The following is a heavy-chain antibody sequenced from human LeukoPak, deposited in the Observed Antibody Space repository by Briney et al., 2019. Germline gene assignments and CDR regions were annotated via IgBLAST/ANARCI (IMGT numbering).Heavy chain of an antibody. CDR2: IIPIFGTA. CDR1: GGTFSSYA. Sequence: SVKVSYKASGGTFSSYAISWVRQAPGQGLEWMGGIIPIFGTANYAQKFQGRVTITADESTSTAYMELSSLRSEDTAVYYCARGGYYYDSSGYSDAFDIWGQGTMVTVSS. D-gene: IGHD3-22*01. J-gene: IGHJ3*02. CDR3: ARGGYYYDSSGYSDAFDI. V-gene: IGHV1-69*13.